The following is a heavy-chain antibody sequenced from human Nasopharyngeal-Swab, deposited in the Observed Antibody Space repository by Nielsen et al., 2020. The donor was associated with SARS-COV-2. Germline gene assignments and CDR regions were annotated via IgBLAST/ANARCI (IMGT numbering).Heavy chain of an antibody. D-gene: IGHD6-19*01. V-gene: IGHV1-2*06. Sequence: ASVKVSRKASGYTFTGYYMHWVRQAPGQGLEWMGRINPNSGGTNYAQKFQGRVTMTRDTSISTAYMELSRLRSDDTAVYYCARGSAVAGLGMRDAFDIWGQGTMVTVSS. CDR3: ARGSAVAGLGMRDAFDI. J-gene: IGHJ3*02. CDR1: GYTFTGYY. CDR2: INPNSGGT.